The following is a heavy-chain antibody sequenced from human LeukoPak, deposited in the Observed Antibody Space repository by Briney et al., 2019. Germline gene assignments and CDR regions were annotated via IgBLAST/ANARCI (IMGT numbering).Heavy chain of an antibody. D-gene: IGHD3-3*01. CDR2: IYYSGST. J-gene: IGHJ6*03. CDR1: GGSISSSSHY. CDR3: ARHKGNDFWSGYTYYYYYMDV. V-gene: IGHV4-39*01. Sequence: PSETLSLTCTVSGGSISSSSHYWGWIRQPPGKGLEWIGSIYYSGSTYYNPSLKSRVTISVDTSKNQFSLKLSSVTAADTAVYYCARHKGNDFWSGYTYYYYYMDVWGKGTTVTVSS.